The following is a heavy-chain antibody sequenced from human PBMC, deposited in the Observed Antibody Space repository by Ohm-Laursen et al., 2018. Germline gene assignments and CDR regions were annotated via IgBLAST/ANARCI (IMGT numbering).Heavy chain of an antibody. D-gene: IGHD3-16*01. CDR1: GGSISSYY. J-gene: IGHJ6*02. Sequence: SQTLSLTCTVSGGSISSYYWSWIRQPPGKGLEWIGYIYYSGSTNYNPSLKSRVTISVDTSKNQFSLKLSSVTAADTAVYYCAGEGGETTPPYYYYGMDVWGQGTTVTVSS. CDR2: IYYSGST. V-gene: IGHV4-59*01. CDR3: AGEGGETTPPYYYYGMDV.